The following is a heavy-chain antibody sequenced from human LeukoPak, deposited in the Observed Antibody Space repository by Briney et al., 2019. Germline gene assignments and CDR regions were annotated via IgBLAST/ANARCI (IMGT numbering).Heavy chain of an antibody. CDR2: IKEDGRET. V-gene: IGHV3-7*01. J-gene: IGHJ4*02. D-gene: IGHD5-12*01. Sequence: GGSLRLSCAASGFTFSSFWMTWVRQAPGKGLEWVGNIKEDGRETYYVDSVKGRFIISRDNAKNSLFLQMSSLTAEDTAVYYCARERDGVATTGALFDYWGLGTLITVSS. CDR1: GFTFSSFW. CDR3: ARERDGVATTGALFDY.